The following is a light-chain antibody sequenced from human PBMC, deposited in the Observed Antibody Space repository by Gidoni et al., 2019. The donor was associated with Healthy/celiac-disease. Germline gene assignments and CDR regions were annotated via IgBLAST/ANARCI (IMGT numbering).Light chain of an antibody. J-gene: IGKJ2*01. V-gene: IGKV3-15*01. CDR1: QSVSSN. CDR2: GAS. Sequence: EIVMTQSPATLSVSPGERATLSCTASQSVSSNLAWYQQKPGQAPMLLIYGASTRATGIPARFSGSGSGREFTLTISSLQSEDFAVYYCQQYNNWYTFGQGTKLEIK. CDR3: QQYNNWYT.